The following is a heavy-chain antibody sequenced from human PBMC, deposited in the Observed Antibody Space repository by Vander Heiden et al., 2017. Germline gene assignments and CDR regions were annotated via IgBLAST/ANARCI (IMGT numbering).Heavy chain of an antibody. D-gene: IGHD6-6*01. CDR3: ARYSSSFTYYYYGMDV. Sequence: QVQLVQSGAEVKKPGSSVKVSCKASGGTFSNYAISWVRQAPGQGLEWMGGIIPIFGTANYAQKFQGRVTIIADKSTSTAYMELSSLRSEDTAVYYCARYSSSFTYYYYGMDVWCQGTTVTVSS. CDR2: IIPIFGTA. J-gene: IGHJ6*02. CDR1: GGTFSNYA. V-gene: IGHV1-69*06.